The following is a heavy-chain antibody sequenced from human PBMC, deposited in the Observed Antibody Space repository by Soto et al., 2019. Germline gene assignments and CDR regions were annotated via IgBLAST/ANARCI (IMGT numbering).Heavy chain of an antibody. J-gene: IGHJ4*02. D-gene: IGHD2-2*01. CDR1: GFTFSNYG. Sequence: GGSLRLSCVASGFTFSNYGMHWVRQAPGKGLEWVSGIDYNEINQYYIEPVKGRFTISRDQSKNTLYLKMNSLRAEDTAVYYCARDLCPVPSXYDLWGQGVLVTVXS. CDR3: ARDLCPVPSXYDL. CDR2: IDYNEINQ. V-gene: IGHV3-33*01.